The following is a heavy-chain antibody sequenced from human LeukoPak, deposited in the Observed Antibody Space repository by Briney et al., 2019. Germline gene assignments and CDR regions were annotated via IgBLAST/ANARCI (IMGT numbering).Heavy chain of an antibody. CDR1: GFTFSTYW. J-gene: IGHJ4*02. D-gene: IGHD5-12*01. V-gene: IGHV3-7*03. Sequence: GGSLRLSCAASGFTFSTYWMSWVRQAPGKGLEWVANINQDGSEEYYVDSVKGRFTISRDNAKNTVYLQMNSLRAEDTALYYCAKDRAIVATTSFDYWGQGTLVTVSS. CDR2: INQDGSEE. CDR3: AKDRAIVATTSFDY.